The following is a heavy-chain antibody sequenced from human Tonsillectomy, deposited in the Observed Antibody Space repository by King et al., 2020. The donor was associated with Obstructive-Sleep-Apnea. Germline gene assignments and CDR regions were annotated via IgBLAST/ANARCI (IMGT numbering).Heavy chain of an antibody. CDR2: ISYDGSNK. V-gene: IGHV3-30-3*01. CDR3: ARELVDIVVVPAATNYYYSYGMDV. J-gene: IGHJ6*02. CDR1: GFTFSSYA. D-gene: IGHD2-2*03. Sequence: VQLVESGGGVVQPGRSLRLSCAASGFTFSSYAMHWVRQAPGKGLEWVAVISYDGSNKYYADSVKGRFTISRDNSKNTLYLQMNSLRAEDTAVYYCARELVDIVVVPAATNYYYSYGMDVWGQGTTVTVSS.